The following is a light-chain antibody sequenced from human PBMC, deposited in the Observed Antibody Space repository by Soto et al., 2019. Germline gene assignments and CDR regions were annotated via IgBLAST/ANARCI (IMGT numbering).Light chain of an antibody. V-gene: IGLV6-57*01. J-gene: IGLJ3*02. CDR1: SGSIASNY. Sequence: NFMLTQPHSVSEYPGKTVTISCTRTSGSIASNYVQWFQQRPGSSPTTVMFEDNQRPSGVPDRFSGSIDSSSNSASLTISGLRTEDEADYYCQSYDSNNQVFGGGTKLTVL. CDR2: EDN. CDR3: QSYDSNNQV.